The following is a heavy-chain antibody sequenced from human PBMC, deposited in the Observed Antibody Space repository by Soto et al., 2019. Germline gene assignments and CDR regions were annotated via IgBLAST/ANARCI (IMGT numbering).Heavy chain of an antibody. CDR3: ARRSSGWYFDY. D-gene: IGHD6-19*01. V-gene: IGHV3-23*01. Sequence: PGGSLRLSCAASGFTFSSYAMNWVRQAPGKGLEWVSVISGSGGSTYYADSVKGRFTISRDNSKNTLCLQMNSLRAEDTAVYYCARRSSGWYFDYWGQGTLVTVSS. J-gene: IGHJ4*02. CDR1: GFTFSSYA. CDR2: ISGSGGST.